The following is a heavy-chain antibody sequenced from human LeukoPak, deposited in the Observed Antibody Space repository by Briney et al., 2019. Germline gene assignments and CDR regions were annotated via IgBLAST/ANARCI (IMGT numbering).Heavy chain of an antibody. CDR2: ISNSGST. Sequence: SETLSLTRTVSARSIGSYYWTWIRQPPGKGLECIGYISNSGSTNYNPSLKSRVTISVDTPKNQFSLKLSSVTAADTAVYYCARVRYDSSGSTAFDIWGHGTMVTVSS. J-gene: IGHJ3*02. V-gene: IGHV4-59*01. CDR3: ARVRYDSSGSTAFDI. D-gene: IGHD3-22*01. CDR1: ARSIGSYY.